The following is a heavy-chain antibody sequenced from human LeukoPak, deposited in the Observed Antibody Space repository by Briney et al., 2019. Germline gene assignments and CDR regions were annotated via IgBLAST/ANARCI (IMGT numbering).Heavy chain of an antibody. D-gene: IGHD3-3*01. CDR2: ISYDGSNK. Sequence: GRSLRLSCAAPGFTFSSYAMHWVRQAPGKGLEWVAVISYDGSNKYYADSVKGRFTISRDNSKNTLYLQMNSLRAEDTAVYYCARDSSIFGVVIPLGYWGQGTLVTVSS. CDR3: ARDSSIFGVVIPLGY. CDR1: GFTFSSYA. V-gene: IGHV3-30-3*01. J-gene: IGHJ4*02.